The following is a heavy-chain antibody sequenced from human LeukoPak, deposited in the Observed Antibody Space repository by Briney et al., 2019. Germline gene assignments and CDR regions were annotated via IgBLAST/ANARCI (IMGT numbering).Heavy chain of an antibody. Sequence: PGGSLRLSCAASGFTFRNYEMNWVRQAPGKGLEWLSYISSSGSTIYYADSVKGRFTISRDNAKNSLYLQMNSLRAEDTAVYYCASGRDCSGGSCYSGHYYYYMDVWGKGTTVTVSS. CDR2: ISSSGSTI. J-gene: IGHJ6*03. V-gene: IGHV3-48*03. CDR1: GFTFRNYE. D-gene: IGHD2-15*01. CDR3: ASGRDCSGGSCYSGHYYYYMDV.